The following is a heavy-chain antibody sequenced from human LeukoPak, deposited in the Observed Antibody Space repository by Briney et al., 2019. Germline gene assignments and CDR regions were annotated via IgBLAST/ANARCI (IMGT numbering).Heavy chain of an antibody. CDR1: GFTLSSYA. CDR3: AREHSSGWTPEDAFDI. V-gene: IGHV3-30-3*01. D-gene: IGHD6-19*01. Sequence: GRSLRLSCAASGFTLSSYAMHWVRQAPGKGLEWVTVISYDGSNKYYADSVKGRFTISRDNSKNTLYLQMNSLRAEDTAVYYCAREHSSGWTPEDAFDIWGQATMVTVSS. J-gene: IGHJ3*02. CDR2: ISYDGSNK.